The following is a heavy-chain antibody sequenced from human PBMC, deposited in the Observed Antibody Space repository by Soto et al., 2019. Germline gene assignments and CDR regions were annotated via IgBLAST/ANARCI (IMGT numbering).Heavy chain of an antibody. CDR2: VNPDNGDT. D-gene: IGHD3-3*01. J-gene: IGHJ6*02. CDR3: ARDPRPPSGWLGFWEYGMDV. CDR1: GYTFTGNY. V-gene: IGHV1-2*02. Sequence: ASVKVSCKASGYTFTGNYIHWLRQAPGQGLEWMGWVNPDNGDTASAQKFQGRVTMTSDTSVTTAYMELSRLTSDDTAVYYCARDPRPPSGWLGFWEYGMDVWGQGTTVTVSS.